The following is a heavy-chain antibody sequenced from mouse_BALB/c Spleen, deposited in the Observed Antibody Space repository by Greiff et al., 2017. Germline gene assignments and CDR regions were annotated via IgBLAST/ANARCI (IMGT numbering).Heavy chain of an antibody. V-gene: IGHV8-12*01. CDR2: IYWDDDK. CDR1: GFSLSTSGMG. Sequence: QVTLKESGPGILQPSQTLSLTCSFFGFSLSTSGMGVSWIRQPSGKGLEWLAHIYWDDDKRYNPSLKSRLTISKDTSRNQVFLKITSVDTADTATYYCARREGVREGYYFDYWGQGTTLTVSS. CDR3: ARREGVREGYYFDY. J-gene: IGHJ2*01. D-gene: IGHD2-14*01.